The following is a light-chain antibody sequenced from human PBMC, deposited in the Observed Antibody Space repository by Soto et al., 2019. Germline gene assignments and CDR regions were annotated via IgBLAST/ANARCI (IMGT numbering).Light chain of an antibody. CDR1: QSVGGN. Sequence: EILMTQSPATLSVYPGERATLSCRASQSVGGNLAWYQQRPGRAPRLLIYDASTRATDIPARFSGSGSGTEFTLTISSLQSEDFALYYCQQYNNWPLYTFGQGTKLEIK. CDR2: DAS. V-gene: IGKV3-15*01. CDR3: QQYNNWPLYT. J-gene: IGKJ2*01.